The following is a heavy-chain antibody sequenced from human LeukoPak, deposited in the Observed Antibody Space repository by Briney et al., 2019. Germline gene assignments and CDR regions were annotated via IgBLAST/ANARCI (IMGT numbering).Heavy chain of an antibody. Sequence: GGSLRLSCAASGFTFSTYDMTWVRQAPGKGLEWVSVIGGRGGGTYYGDSVKGRFIISRDDSKNTLYLQMNSLSAEDTAVYYCVKGGWVDYGGQGTLVTVSS. CDR1: GFTFSTYD. V-gene: IGHV3-23*01. CDR3: VKGGWVDY. D-gene: IGHD1-26*01. J-gene: IGHJ4*02. CDR2: IGGRGGGT.